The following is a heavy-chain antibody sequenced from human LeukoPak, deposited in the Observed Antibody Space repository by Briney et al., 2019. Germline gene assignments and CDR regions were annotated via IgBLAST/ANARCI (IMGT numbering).Heavy chain of an antibody. CDR1: GASISNNNW. D-gene: IGHD1-14*01. Sequence: PSGTLFLTCAVSGASISNNNWWSWIRQPPGKGLEWIGEMYHNGDTNYDPSLKSRLTMSLDESKNQFSLNLTSVTAADTAVYFCARILTGGAFDVWGHGAMVIVSS. CDR2: MYHNGDT. J-gene: IGHJ3*01. CDR3: ARILTGGAFDV. V-gene: IGHV4-4*02.